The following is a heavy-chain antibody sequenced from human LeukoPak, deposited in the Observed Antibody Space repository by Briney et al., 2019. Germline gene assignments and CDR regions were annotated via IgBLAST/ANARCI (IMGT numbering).Heavy chain of an antibody. CDR1: GFTFSNYW. J-gene: IGHJ6*03. Sequence: GGSLRLSCAASGFTFSNYWMSWVRQAPGKGLEWVANIKKDGSEKYYVNSVKGRFTISRDNAKNSLYLQMNSLRAEDTAVYYCARGYCSSTSCYVGTLRYMDVWGKGTTVTVSS. CDR3: ARGYCSSTSCYVGTLRYMDV. D-gene: IGHD2-2*01. V-gene: IGHV3-7*01. CDR2: IKKDGSEK.